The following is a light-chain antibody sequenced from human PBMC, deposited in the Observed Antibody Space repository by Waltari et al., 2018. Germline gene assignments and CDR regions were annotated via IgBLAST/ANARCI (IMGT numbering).Light chain of an antibody. Sequence: QSALTQPPSASGSPGQSVTLSCPATSRAVGGSNYVSWYQQHPGKAPNLMIYEVSKRPSGVPDRFSGSKSGNTASLTVSGLQAEDEADYYCSSYAGSNNLGVFGTGTKVTVL. CDR1: SRAVGGSNY. V-gene: IGLV2-8*01. CDR3: SSYAGSNNLGV. CDR2: EVS. J-gene: IGLJ1*01.